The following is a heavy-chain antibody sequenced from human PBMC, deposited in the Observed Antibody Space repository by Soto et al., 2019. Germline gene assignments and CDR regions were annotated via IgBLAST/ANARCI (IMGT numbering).Heavy chain of an antibody. J-gene: IGHJ5*02. CDR1: GFTFSDYY. Sequence: QVQLVESGGGLVKPGGSLRLSCAASGFTFSDYYMSWIRQAPGKGLEWVSYISSSSSYTNYADSVKGRFTISRDNAKNSLYLQMNSLRAEDTAVYYCARDAPIKAARPGWFDPWGQGTLVTVSS. CDR3: ARDAPIKAARPGWFDP. D-gene: IGHD6-6*01. V-gene: IGHV3-11*06. CDR2: ISSSSSYT.